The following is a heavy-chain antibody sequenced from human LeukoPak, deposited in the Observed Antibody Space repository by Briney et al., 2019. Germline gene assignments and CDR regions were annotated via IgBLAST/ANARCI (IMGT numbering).Heavy chain of an antibody. Sequence: SETLSLTCTVSGGSISSYYWSWIRQPPGKGLEWIGYIYYSGSTNYNPSLKSRVTIPVDTSKNQFSLKLSSVTAADTAVYYCARVESGYGDYLHTALAEYFQHWGQGTLVTVSS. J-gene: IGHJ1*01. CDR2: IYYSGST. V-gene: IGHV4-59*01. CDR3: ARVESGYGDYLHTALAEYFQH. CDR1: GGSISSYY. D-gene: IGHD4-17*01.